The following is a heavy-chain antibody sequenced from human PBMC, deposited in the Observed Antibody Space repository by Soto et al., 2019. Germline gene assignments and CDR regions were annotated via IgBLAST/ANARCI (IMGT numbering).Heavy chain of an antibody. J-gene: IGHJ4*02. Sequence: QVQLVQSGAEVKKPGSSVKLSCQASEYTFTYYFIHWVRQAPGQGLEWMGLINLGGTTTTYAQKWQGRLIIIRDSCTSPVYMELSRLRSEDPSVYYCMEEERVLRYLDDWGQGTLVSVSS. CDR2: INLGGTTT. D-gene: IGHD1-1*01. CDR3: MEEERVLRYLDD. CDR1: EYTFTYYF. V-gene: IGHV1-46*04.